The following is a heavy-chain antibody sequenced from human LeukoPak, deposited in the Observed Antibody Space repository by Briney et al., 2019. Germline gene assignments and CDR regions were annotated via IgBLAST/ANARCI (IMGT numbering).Heavy chain of an antibody. D-gene: IGHD3-10*01. V-gene: IGHV4-4*07. CDR2: IYSSGST. Sequence: SDTLSLTCTALRDSISHYYWSWIRQPAGKGREWIGLIYSSGSTNYNPSLKSRVIMSIDKYKIQFYLKLSSVTAADAAVYYCAKVRYGTFNWFDPWGQGTLVTVSS. CDR1: RDSISHYY. CDR3: AKVRYGTFNWFDP. J-gene: IGHJ5*02.